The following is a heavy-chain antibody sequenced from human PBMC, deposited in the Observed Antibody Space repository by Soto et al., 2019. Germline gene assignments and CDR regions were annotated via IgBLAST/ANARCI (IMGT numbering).Heavy chain of an antibody. Sequence: SQTLSLTCAISGDSVSSNSAAWNWIRLSPSRGLEWLARTYYRSRWYNDYAVSVRSRITVNPDTSKNQFSLQLTSVTPEDTAVYFCAGTSSHQWYYMDVWGKGTTVTVSS. V-gene: IGHV6-1*01. CDR2: TYYRSRWYN. D-gene: IGHD1-7*01. J-gene: IGHJ6*03. CDR1: GDSVSSNSAA. CDR3: AGTSSHQWYYMDV.